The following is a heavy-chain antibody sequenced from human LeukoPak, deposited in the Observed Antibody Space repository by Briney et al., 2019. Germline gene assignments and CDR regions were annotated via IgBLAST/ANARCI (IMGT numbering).Heavy chain of an antibody. CDR2: INPNSGGT. D-gene: IGHD6-13*01. CDR3: ARDLRSSSWYRELGAYYYYMDV. Sequence: ASVKVSCKASGYTFTGYYMHWVRQAPGQGLEWMGWINPNSGGTNYAQKFQGRVTMTRDTSISTAYMELSRLRPDDTAVYYCARDLRSSSWYRELGAYYYYMDVWGKGTTVTVSS. CDR1: GYTFTGYY. V-gene: IGHV1-2*02. J-gene: IGHJ6*03.